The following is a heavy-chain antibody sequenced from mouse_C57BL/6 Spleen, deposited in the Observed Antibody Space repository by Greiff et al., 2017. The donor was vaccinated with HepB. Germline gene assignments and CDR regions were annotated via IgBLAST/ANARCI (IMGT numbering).Heavy chain of an antibody. CDR3: ARGDYGSNWYFDV. Sequence: EVQLQESGPGMVKPSQSLSLTCTVTGYSITSGYDWHWIRHFPGNKLEWMGYISYSGSTNYNPSLKSRISITHDTSKNHFFLKLNSVTTEDTATYYCARGDYGSNWYFDVWGTGTTVTVSS. D-gene: IGHD1-1*01. V-gene: IGHV3-1*01. J-gene: IGHJ1*03. CDR1: GYSITSGYD. CDR2: ISYSGST.